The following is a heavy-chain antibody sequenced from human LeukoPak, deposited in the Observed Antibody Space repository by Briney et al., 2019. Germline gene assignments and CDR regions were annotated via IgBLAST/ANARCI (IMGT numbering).Heavy chain of an antibody. D-gene: IGHD3-3*01. CDR1: GFTFDDYG. CDR3: VTGGSGYFTH. Sequence: GGSLRLSCAASGFTFDDYGMSWVRQAPGKGLEWVSGINWNGGSTGYVDSVKGRFTISRDNAKNTLYLQLNSLRAEDTAVYYCVTGGSGYFTHWGQGTLVTVSS. J-gene: IGHJ4*02. CDR2: INWNGGST. V-gene: IGHV3-20*04.